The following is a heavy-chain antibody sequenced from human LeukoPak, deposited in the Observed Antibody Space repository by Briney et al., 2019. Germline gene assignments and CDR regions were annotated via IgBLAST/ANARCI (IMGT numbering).Heavy chain of an antibody. Sequence: AGGSLRLSCAASGFTFSSYWMSWVRQAPGKGLEWVANIKQDGSEKYYVESVKGRFTISRDNAKNSLYLQMNSLRAEDTAVYYCARDTTYYGSGSYYPDAFDIWGQGTMVTVSS. V-gene: IGHV3-7*03. CDR2: IKQDGSEK. D-gene: IGHD3-10*01. CDR1: GFTFSSYW. CDR3: ARDTTYYGSGSYYPDAFDI. J-gene: IGHJ3*02.